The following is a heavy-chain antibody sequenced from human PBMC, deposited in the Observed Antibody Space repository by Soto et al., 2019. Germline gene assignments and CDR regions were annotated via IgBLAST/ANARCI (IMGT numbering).Heavy chain of an antibody. CDR1: GFTFSDHY. J-gene: IGHJ4*01. CDR2: IRNKANSYTT. V-gene: IGHV3-72*01. Sequence: GGSLRLSCTAFGFTFSDHYMDWVRQAPGKGLEWVGRIRNKANSYTTEYAASVKGRFTISRDDSKNSLFLQMNSLKTEDTAVYYCSRAGILTTPYYFDYWGQGTLVTVSS. CDR3: SRAGILTTPYYFDY. D-gene: IGHD4-4*01.